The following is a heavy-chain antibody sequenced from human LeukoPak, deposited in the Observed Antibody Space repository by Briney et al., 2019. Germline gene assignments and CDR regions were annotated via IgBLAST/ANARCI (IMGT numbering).Heavy chain of an antibody. CDR1: GYTFTSYD. CDR2: MNPISGNT. J-gene: IGHJ4*02. CDR3: AKDGGRGFNYGLYYFDH. V-gene: IGHV1-8*01. Sequence: ASVKVSCKASGYTFTSYDINWVRQATGQGLEWMGWMNPISGNTGSAQKFQGRVSMTRNNPIGTAYMELSRLRSDDTAVYYCAKDGGRGFNYGLYYFDHWGQGTLVTVSS. D-gene: IGHD5-18*01.